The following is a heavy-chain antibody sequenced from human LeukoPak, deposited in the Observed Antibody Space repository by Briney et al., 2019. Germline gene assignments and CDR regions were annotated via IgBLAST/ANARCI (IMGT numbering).Heavy chain of an antibody. CDR2: INPNSGNT. D-gene: IGHD5-18*01. J-gene: IGHJ6*02. CDR1: GYTFTGYY. CDR3: ARVVQLWFYYGMDV. Sequence: ASVKVSCKASGYTFTGYYMHWVRQAPGQGLEWMGWINPNSGNTGYAQKFQGRVTMTRNTSISTAYMELSSLRSEDTAVYYCARVVQLWFYYGMDVWGQGTTVTVSS. V-gene: IGHV1-8*02.